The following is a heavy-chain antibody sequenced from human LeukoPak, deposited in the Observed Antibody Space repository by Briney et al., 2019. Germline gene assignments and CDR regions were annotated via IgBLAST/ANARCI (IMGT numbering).Heavy chain of an antibody. V-gene: IGHV3-7*04. J-gene: IGHJ4*02. CDR2: IKQDGSGE. CDR1: EFTFSNYW. CDR3: ARGRYTSGWYPDYFDY. Sequence: GGSLRLSCVASEFTFSNYWMSWVRQAPGKGLEWVANIKQDGSGEYYVVSVKGRFTISRDNAKTSLFLQMNSLRVEDTAVYFCARGRYTSGWYPDYFDYWGQGTLVTVSS. D-gene: IGHD6-19*01.